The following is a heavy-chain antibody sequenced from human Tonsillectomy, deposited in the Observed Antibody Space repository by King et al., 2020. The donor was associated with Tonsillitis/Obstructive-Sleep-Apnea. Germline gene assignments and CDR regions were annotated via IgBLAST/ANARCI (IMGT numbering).Heavy chain of an antibody. CDR3: ARVGPPYCSSTSCYTGYYYYMDV. CDR1: GGSISSYY. V-gene: IGHV4-59*01. CDR2: IYYSGST. D-gene: IGHD2-2*02. Sequence: QLQESGPGLVKPSETLSLTCTVSGGSISSYYWSWIRPPPGKGLEWIGYIYYSGSTNYNPSLKSRVTISVDTSKNQFSLKLSSVTAADTAGYYCARVGPPYCSSTSCYTGYYYYMDVWGKGTPVTVSS. J-gene: IGHJ6*03.